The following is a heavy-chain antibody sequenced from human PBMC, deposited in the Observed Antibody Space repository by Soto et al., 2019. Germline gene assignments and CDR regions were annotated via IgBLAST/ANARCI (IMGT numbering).Heavy chain of an antibody. V-gene: IGHV4-34*01. CDR3: ARGTHYYGMDV. CDR1: GGSFTDYY. Sequence: SETLSLTCAVYGGSFTDYYWTWIRQPPGKGLEWIGEISHSGATNYNPSLKSRVIISEDTSKNQVSLKVTSVTAADTAVFYCARGTHYYGMDVWGQGTTVTVSS. CDR2: ISHSGAT. J-gene: IGHJ6*02.